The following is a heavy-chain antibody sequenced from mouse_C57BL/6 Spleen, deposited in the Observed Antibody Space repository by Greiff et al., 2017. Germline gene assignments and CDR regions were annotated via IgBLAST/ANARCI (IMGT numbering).Heavy chain of an antibody. J-gene: IGHJ3*01. D-gene: IGHD1-1*01. V-gene: IGHV14-4*01. CDR2: IDPENGDT. CDR1: GFNIKDDY. CDR3: TPPHYYGTGFAY. Sequence: EVQLQQSGAELVRPGASVKLSCTASGFNIKDDYMHWVKQRPEQGLEWIGWIDPENGDTEYASKFQGKATITADTSSNTAYLQLSNLTSEDTAVYYCTPPHYYGTGFAYWGQGTLVTVSA.